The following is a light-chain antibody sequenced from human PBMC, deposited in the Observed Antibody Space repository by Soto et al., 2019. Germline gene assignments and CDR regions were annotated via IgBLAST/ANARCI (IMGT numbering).Light chain of an antibody. J-gene: IGLJ2*01. Sequence: NFMLTQPHSVSESPGKTVTISCTRSSGSIASNYVQWYQQRPGSAPTTVIYEDNQRPSGVPDRFSGSIDSSSNSASLTISGLKTEDEADYYCQSYDSSNHAVFGGGTKRTVL. V-gene: IGLV6-57*04. CDR1: SGSIASNY. CDR2: EDN. CDR3: QSYDSSNHAV.